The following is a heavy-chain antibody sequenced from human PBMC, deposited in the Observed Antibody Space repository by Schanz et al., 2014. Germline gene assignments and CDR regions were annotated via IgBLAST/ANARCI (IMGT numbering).Heavy chain of an antibody. CDR1: GFSFSIFA. J-gene: IGHJ4*02. CDR2: ISGSGGDT. D-gene: IGHD3-10*01. Sequence: EVQLLESGGGLVQPGGSLRLSCAASGFSFSIFAMTWVRQAPGQGLEWVSTISGSGGDTYPADSVKGRFTISRDNSNNTLYLQMNSLRAEDTAVYYCAKDQGSYGSGSYSYFDYWGQGTLVTVSS. V-gene: IGHV3-23*01. CDR3: AKDQGSYGSGSYSYFDY.